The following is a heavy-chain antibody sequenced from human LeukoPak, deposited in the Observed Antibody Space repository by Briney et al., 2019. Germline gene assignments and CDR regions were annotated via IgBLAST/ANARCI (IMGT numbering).Heavy chain of an antibody. D-gene: IGHD6-13*01. CDR3: ANGQQLQYYFDY. V-gene: IGHV3-23*01. J-gene: IGHJ4*02. Sequence: GGSLRLSRAASGFTFSSYAMTWVRQAPGKGLEWVSAISGSGGSTYYADSVKGRFTISRDNSKNTLYLQMNSLRAEDTAVYYCANGQQLQYYFDYWGQGTLVTVSS. CDR2: ISGSGGST. CDR1: GFTFSSYA.